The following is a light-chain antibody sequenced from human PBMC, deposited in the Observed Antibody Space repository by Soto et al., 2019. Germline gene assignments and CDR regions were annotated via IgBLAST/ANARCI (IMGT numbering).Light chain of an antibody. J-gene: IGLJ1*01. Sequence: QSVLIQPPSVSGSPGQSVTISCTGTSSDVGSYDYVSWYQQHPGTVPKPMIYNVTTQPSGVPDRFSGSRSGNSASMTISGLQAEDEADYSCCSYTSSATYVFETGNKLTVL. CDR1: SSDVGSYDY. CDR2: NVT. CDR3: CSYTSSATYV. V-gene: IGLV2-11*01.